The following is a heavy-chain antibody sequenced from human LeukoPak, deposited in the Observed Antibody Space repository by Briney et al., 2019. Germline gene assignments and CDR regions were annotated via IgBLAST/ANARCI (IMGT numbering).Heavy chain of an antibody. Sequence: GGSLRLSCEASGFTFRIYWMSWVRQAPGKGLEWVANIKHDGSEKYYVDSVKGRFTISRGNAKNSLYLQMNSLRAEDTAVYYCARDYFYPMDVWGQGTTVTVSS. CDR2: IKHDGSEK. CDR1: GFTFRIYW. J-gene: IGHJ6*02. CDR3: ARDYFYPMDV. V-gene: IGHV3-7*04.